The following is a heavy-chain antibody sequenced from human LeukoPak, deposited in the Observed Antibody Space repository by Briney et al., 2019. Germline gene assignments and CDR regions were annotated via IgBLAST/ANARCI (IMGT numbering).Heavy chain of an antibody. V-gene: IGHV4-34*01. CDR3: ARGVRTIFGVVRPSLAYYFDY. CDR2: INHSGST. Sequence: SETLSLTCAVYGGSFSGYYWSWIRQPPGKGLEWIGEINHSGSTNYNPSLKRRVTISVDTSKNQFSLKLSSVTAADTAVYYCARGVRTIFGVVRPSLAYYFDYWGQGTLVTVSS. D-gene: IGHD3-3*01. J-gene: IGHJ4*02. CDR1: GGSFSGYY.